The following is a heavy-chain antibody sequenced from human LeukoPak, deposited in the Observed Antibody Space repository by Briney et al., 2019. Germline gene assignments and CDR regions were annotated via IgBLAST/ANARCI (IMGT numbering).Heavy chain of an antibody. CDR2: IYYSGST. CDR3: ARDSPLDWGSDSGYFDL. V-gene: IGHV4-31*03. D-gene: IGHD7-27*01. CDR1: GGSISSGGYY. Sequence: PSETLSLTCTVSGGSISSGGYYWSWIRQHPGTGLECIGYIYYSGSTYYNPSLKSRVTISVDTSKNQFSLKLSSVTAADTAVYYCARDSPLDWGSDSGYFDLWGRGTLVTVSS. J-gene: IGHJ2*01.